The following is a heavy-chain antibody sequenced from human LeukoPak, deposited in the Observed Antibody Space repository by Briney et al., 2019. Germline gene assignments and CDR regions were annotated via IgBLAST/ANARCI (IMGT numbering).Heavy chain of an antibody. J-gene: IGHJ4*02. V-gene: IGHV3-7*01. CDR1: GFTFSSYG. CDR2: IKQDGSEK. CDR3: ARDGVAPGIYFDY. D-gene: IGHD2-2*01. Sequence: GGSLRLSCAASGFTFSSYGMNWVRQARGRGLEWVANIKQDGSEKYYVDSVKGRFTISRDNAKNSLYLQINSLRAEDTAVYYCARDGVAPGIYFDYWGQGTLVTVSS.